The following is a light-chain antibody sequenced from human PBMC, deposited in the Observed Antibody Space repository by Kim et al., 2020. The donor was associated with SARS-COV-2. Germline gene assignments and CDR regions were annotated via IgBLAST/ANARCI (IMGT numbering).Light chain of an antibody. V-gene: IGKV1-6*01. CDR2: SAS. Sequence: AIQVTQSPSSLSAFVGDRVTITCRASQGIRRGLAWYQQKPGNAPKLLIYSASSLQSGVPSRFSGSGSGTDFSLTINGLQPEDFATYYCLQDYNNPLTFGGGTKVDIK. J-gene: IGKJ4*01. CDR3: LQDYNNPLT. CDR1: QGIRRG.